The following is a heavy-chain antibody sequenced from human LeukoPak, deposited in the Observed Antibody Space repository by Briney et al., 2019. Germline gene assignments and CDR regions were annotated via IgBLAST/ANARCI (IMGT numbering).Heavy chain of an antibody. CDR1: GFTFSNVW. Sequence: GGSLRLSCEASGFTFSNVWMNWVRQAPGKGLEWVAVIWYHGSNKYYADSVKGRFTISRVNSKNTLYLQMNSLRAEDTAVYYCAREGNSYGSGSYYKGYFDLWGRGTLVTVSS. CDR3: AREGNSYGSGSYYKGYFDL. J-gene: IGHJ2*01. CDR2: IWYHGSNK. V-gene: IGHV3-33*08. D-gene: IGHD3-10*01.